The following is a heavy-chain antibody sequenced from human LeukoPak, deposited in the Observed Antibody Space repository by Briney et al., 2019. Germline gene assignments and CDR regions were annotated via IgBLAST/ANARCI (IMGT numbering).Heavy chain of an antibody. CDR2: IKEDGSEK. V-gene: IGHV3-7*01. D-gene: IGHD2-8*01. CDR1: GFTFSRYW. J-gene: IGHJ1*01. CDR3: ARNAN. Sequence: GGSLRLSCAASGFTFSRYWMSWVRPAPGKGPEGVANIKEDGSEKCWVDCGKGRFTISRDNAKNSLYLQVNSLRAEDTAVYYCARNANWGQGTLVTVSS.